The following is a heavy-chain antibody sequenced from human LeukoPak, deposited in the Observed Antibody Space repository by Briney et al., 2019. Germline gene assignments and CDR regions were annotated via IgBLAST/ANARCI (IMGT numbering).Heavy chain of an antibody. CDR2: ISGSGGST. J-gene: IGHJ3*02. CDR3: AKSEPRWVVPAAGGAFDI. Sequence: PGGSLRLSCAASGFTFSSYAMSWVRQAPGKGLEWVSAISGSGGSTYYADSVKGRFTISRDNSKNTLYLQMNSLRAEDTAVYYCAKSEPRWVVPAAGGAFDIWGQGTMVTVSS. CDR1: GFTFSSYA. D-gene: IGHD2-2*01. V-gene: IGHV3-23*01.